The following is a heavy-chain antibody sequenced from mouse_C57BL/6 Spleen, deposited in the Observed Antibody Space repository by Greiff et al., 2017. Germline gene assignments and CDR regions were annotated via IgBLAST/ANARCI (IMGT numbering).Heavy chain of an antibody. CDR2: INPNNGGT. J-gene: IGHJ4*01. V-gene: IGHV1-26*01. D-gene: IGHD3-1*01. CDR3: ARGLICWDY. Sequence: EVQLQQSGPELVKPGASVKISCKASGYTFTDYYMNWVKQSHGKSLEWIGDINPNNGGTSYNQKFKGKATLTVDKSSSTAYMELRSLTSEDSAVYYCARGLICWDYWGQGTAVTVSS. CDR1: GYTFTDYY.